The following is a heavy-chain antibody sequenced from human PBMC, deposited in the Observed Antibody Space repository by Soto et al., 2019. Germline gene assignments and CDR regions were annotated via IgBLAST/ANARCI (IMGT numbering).Heavy chain of an antibody. Sequence: QVQLVESGGGVVQPGRSLRLSCAASGFTFSSYGMHWVRQAPGKGLEWVAVISYDGSNKYYADSVKGRFTISRDNSKNTLYLQMNSLRAEDTAVYYCAREYYYDSSGRKKAFDIWGQGTMVIVSS. CDR2: ISYDGSNK. J-gene: IGHJ3*02. CDR3: AREYYYDSSGRKKAFDI. V-gene: IGHV3-30*03. CDR1: GFTFSSYG. D-gene: IGHD3-22*01.